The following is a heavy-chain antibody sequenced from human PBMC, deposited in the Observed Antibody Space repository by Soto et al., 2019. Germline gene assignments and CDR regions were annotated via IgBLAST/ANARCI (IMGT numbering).Heavy chain of an antibody. CDR3: ARAWFGPDV. Sequence: EVQLVESGGGLVQPGGSLRLSCAASGFTLSGRSMHWVRQAPGKGLVWVSGIDNAGTDSTYADSVKGRFTNSRDNAKNMLYLQMNRLRVEDTAVYYCARAWFGPDVWGKGTTVTVSS. J-gene: IGHJ6*04. CDR2: IDNAGTDS. CDR1: GFTLSGRS. V-gene: IGHV3-74*01. D-gene: IGHD3-10*01.